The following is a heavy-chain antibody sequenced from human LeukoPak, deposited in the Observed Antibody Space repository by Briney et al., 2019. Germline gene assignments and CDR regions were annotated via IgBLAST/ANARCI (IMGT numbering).Heavy chain of an antibody. CDR1: GGSFSGYY. Sequence: SETLSHTCAVYGGSFSGYYWSWIRQPPGKGLEWIGEINHSGSTNYNPSLKSRVTISVDTSKNQFSLKLSSVTAADTAVYYCARGRFDFWSGYYLPFDYWGQGTLVTVSS. D-gene: IGHD3-3*01. V-gene: IGHV4-34*01. CDR2: INHSGST. CDR3: ARGRFDFWSGYYLPFDY. J-gene: IGHJ4*02.